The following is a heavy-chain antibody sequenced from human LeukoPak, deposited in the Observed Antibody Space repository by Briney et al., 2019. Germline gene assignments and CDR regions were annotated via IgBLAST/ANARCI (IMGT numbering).Heavy chain of an antibody. CDR1: GGSISSHY. V-gene: IGHV4-59*11. Sequence: SETLSLTCTVSGGSISSHYWSWIRQPPGKGLEWIGYIYYSGSTNYNPSLKSRVTISVDTSKNQFSLKLSSVTAADTAVYYCARVSTGWLDPWGQGTLVTVSS. D-gene: IGHD4-17*01. CDR2: IYYSGST. J-gene: IGHJ5*02. CDR3: ARVSTGWLDP.